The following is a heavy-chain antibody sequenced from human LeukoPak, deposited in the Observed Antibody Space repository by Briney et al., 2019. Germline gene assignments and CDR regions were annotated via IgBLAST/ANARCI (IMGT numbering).Heavy chain of an antibody. CDR2: IYSGGST. CDR1: GFTFRNYG. Sequence: QTGGSLRLSCAASGFTFRNYGMSWVRQAPGKGLEWVSVIYSGGSTYYADSVKGRFTISRDNSKNTLYLQMNGLRAEDTAVYYCARDEKSGSYYRDYWGQGTLVTVSS. CDR3: ARDEKSGSYYRDY. V-gene: IGHV3-66*01. J-gene: IGHJ4*02. D-gene: IGHD1-26*01.